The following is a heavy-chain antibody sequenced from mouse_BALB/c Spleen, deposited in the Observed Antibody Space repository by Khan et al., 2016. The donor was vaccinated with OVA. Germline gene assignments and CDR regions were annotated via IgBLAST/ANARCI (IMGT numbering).Heavy chain of an antibody. V-gene: IGHV1-5*01. D-gene: IGHD2-2*01. CDR2: IYPGNSDT. CDR3: TRFGYLFAY. J-gene: IGHJ3*01. CDR1: GYTFTSYW. Sequence: VQLQQSGTVLARPGTSVKMSCKASGYTFTSYWMHWVKQRPGQGLEWIGAIYPGNSDTSYNQKFKGKAKLTAVTSTSTAYMELSSLKNEDTAVDYCTRFGYLFAYWGQGTLVTVSA.